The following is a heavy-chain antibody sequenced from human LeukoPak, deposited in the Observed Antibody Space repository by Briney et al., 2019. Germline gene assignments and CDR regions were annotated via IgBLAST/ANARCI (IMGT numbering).Heavy chain of an antibody. J-gene: IGHJ4*02. CDR2: ISGSGDAT. V-gene: IGHV3-23*01. CDR1: GFTFSSFT. CDR3: AKDRGY. Sequence: PGGSLRLSCAASGFTFSSFTMTWVRQTPGKGLEWVSGISGSGDATFYADSVKGRFTISRDNSKDTLYLQMSSLRAEDTAIYYCAKDRGYWGQGTLDTVTS.